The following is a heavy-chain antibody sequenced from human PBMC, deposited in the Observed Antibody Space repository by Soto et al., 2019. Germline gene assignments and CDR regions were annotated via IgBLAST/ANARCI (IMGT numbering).Heavy chain of an antibody. J-gene: IGHJ4*02. CDR3: AKDEGVGGTLGLFDY. CDR1: GFDFTYYA. V-gene: IGHV3-30*18. CDR2: MSSDGSKI. D-gene: IGHD1-26*01. Sequence: QVQLVESGGGAVQPGECLRVSCVASGFDFTYYAMHWVRQAPGKGLESVAVMSSDGSKIHHTDSVKGRFTISRDNSKNTLYLQMNSLRKEDTAVYFCAKDEGVGGTLGLFDYWGQGTLVSVSS.